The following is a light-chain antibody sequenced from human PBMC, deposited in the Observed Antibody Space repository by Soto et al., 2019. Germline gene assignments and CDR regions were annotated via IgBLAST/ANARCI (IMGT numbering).Light chain of an antibody. CDR1: QSVSSSY. Sequence: EAVWTQSPGTLPLSPGERATLSCRASQSVSSSYLAWYQQKPGQAPRLLIYDASSRATGIPDRFSGSGSGTDVTLTISRMVPEDLDVSYCQQYGRSPPSWTFGQGTKVEIQ. CDR3: QQYGRSPPSWT. V-gene: IGKV3-20*01. CDR2: DAS. J-gene: IGKJ1*01.